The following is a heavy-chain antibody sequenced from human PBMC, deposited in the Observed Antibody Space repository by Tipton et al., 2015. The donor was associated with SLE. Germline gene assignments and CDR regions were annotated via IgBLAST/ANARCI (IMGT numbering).Heavy chain of an antibody. V-gene: IGHV3-74*01. CDR1: GFTFSSYW. CDR2: INSDGSST. J-gene: IGHJ2*01. D-gene: IGHD3-9*01. CDR3: ARVGTISLEYFDL. Sequence: SLRLSCAAPGFTFSSYWMHWVRQAPGKGLVWVSRINSDGSSTSYADSVKGRFTISRDNAKNTLYLQMNSLRAEDTAVYYCARVGTISLEYFDLWGRGTLVTVPS.